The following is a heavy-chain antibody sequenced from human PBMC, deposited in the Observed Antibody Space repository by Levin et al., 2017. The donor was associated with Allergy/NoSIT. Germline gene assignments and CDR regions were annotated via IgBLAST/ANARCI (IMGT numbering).Heavy chain of an antibody. Sequence: SQTLSLTCTVSGGSISSGSYYWGWIRQPPGKGLEWIGSIYYSGSTYYNPSLKSRVTISVDTSKNQFSLKLSSVTAADTAVYYCAREQQLVLFDYWGQGTLVTVSS. V-gene: IGHV4-39*07. CDR1: GGSISSGSYY. CDR2: IYYSGST. D-gene: IGHD6-13*01. J-gene: IGHJ4*02. CDR3: AREQQLVLFDY.